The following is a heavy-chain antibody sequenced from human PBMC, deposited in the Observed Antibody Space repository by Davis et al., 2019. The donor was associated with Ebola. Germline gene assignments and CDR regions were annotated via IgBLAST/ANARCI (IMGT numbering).Heavy chain of an antibody. Sequence: MPGGSLRLSCAVYGGSFSGYYWSWIRQAPGKGLEWIGEIDHSGSTNYNPSLKSRVTISVDTSKNQFSLKLSSVTAADTAVYYCAITQAYDFWSGYFSQGNAFDIWGQGIMVTVSS. CDR3: AITQAYDFWSGYFSQGNAFDI. D-gene: IGHD3-3*01. CDR1: GGSFSGYY. CDR2: IDHSGST. V-gene: IGHV4-34*01. J-gene: IGHJ3*02.